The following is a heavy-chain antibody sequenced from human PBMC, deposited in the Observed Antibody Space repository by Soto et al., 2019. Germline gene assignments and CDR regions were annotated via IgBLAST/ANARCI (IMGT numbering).Heavy chain of an antibody. D-gene: IGHD1-26*01. CDR3: ASGVGATGDFDH. CDR2: IKQDGDEK. Sequence: GSLRLSCAASGLTFSNYWMTWVRQAPGKGLEWVANIKQDGDEKYYVDSVKGRFTISRDNAKNSLFLQMNSLRAEDTAVYYCASGVGATGDFDHWGQGTLVTVSS. CDR1: GLTFSNYW. V-gene: IGHV3-7*03. J-gene: IGHJ4*02.